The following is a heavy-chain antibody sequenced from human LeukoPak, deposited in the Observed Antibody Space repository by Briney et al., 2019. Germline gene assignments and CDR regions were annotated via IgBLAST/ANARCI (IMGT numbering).Heavy chain of an antibody. V-gene: IGHV4-39*01. CDR2: IYYSGST. CDR1: GGSISSSSYY. Sequence: PSETLSLTCTVSGGSISSSSYYWGWIRQPPGKGLEWIGSIYYSGSTYYNPSLKSRVTISVDTSKNQFSLKLSSVTAADTAVYYCARHYVTAVAGADAFDIWGQGTVVTVSS. CDR3: ARHYVTAVAGADAFDI. J-gene: IGHJ3*02. D-gene: IGHD6-19*01.